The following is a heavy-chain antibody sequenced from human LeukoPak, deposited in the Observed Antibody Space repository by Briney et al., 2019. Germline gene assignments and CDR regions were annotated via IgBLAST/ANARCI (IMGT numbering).Heavy chain of an antibody. V-gene: IGHV1-18*01. CDR1: GYTFTSYG. J-gene: IGHJ5*02. CDR2: ISAYNGNT. D-gene: IGHD2-2*01. Sequence: ASVKVSCKASGYTFTSYGISWVRQAPGQGLEWMGWISAYNGNTNYAQKLQGRVTMTTETSTSTAYMELRSLRSDDTAVYYCARDNYCSSTSCYLGRGWFDPWGQGTLVTVSS. CDR3: ARDNYCSSTSCYLGRGWFDP.